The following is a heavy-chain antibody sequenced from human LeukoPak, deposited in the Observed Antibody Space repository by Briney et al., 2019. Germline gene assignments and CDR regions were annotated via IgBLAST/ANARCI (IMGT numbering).Heavy chain of an antibody. CDR3: ARVGVTNYFDY. J-gene: IGHJ4*02. V-gene: IGHV3-21*01. Sequence: GGSLRLSCAASEFTFGSYSMNWVRQAPGKGLEWVSSISSSSSYIYYADSVKGRFTISRDNAKNSLYLQMNSLRAEDTAVYYCARVGVTNYFDYWGQGTLVTVSS. CDR2: ISSSSSYI. D-gene: IGHD2-2*01. CDR1: EFTFGSYS.